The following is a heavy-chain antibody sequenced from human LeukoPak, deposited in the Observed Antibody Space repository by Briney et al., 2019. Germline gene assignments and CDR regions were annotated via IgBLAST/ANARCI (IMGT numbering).Heavy chain of an antibody. CDR2: IYYSGST. CDR1: GGSVSSGSYY. V-gene: IGHV4-61*01. Sequence: SETLSLTCTVSGGSVSSGSYYWSWIRQPPGKGLEWIGYIYYSGSTNYNPSLKSRVTISVDTSKNQFSLKLSSVTAADTAVYYCARGSIEVQNAFDIWGQGTMVTVSS. CDR3: ARGSIEVQNAFDI. D-gene: IGHD6-6*01. J-gene: IGHJ3*02.